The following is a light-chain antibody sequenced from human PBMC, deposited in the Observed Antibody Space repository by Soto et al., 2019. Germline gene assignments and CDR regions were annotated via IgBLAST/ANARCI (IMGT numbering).Light chain of an antibody. J-gene: IGKJ1*01. CDR2: GAS. CDR1: QSVSSSY. CDR3: QQYGSSSPWT. Sequence: EIVLTQSPGTLSLPPGERATLSCRASQSVSSSYLAWYQQKPGQAPRLLIYGASSRATGIPDRFSGSGSGTDFTLTISSLEPEDCAVYYCQQYGSSSPWTFGQGTKVEIK. V-gene: IGKV3-20*01.